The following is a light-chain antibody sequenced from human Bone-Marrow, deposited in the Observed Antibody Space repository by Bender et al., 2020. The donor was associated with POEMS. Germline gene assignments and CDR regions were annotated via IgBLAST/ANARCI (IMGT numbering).Light chain of an antibody. V-gene: IGLV3-1*01. CDR3: QAWDTYSVI. J-gene: IGLJ2*01. CDR2: QDT. Sequence: SYEVTQPPSVSVSPGQTASITCSGDDLGDKYVAWYQQKPGQSPVLVIYQDTNRPSGIPARFSGSNSGNTATLTISGTQAMDEADYYCQAWDTYSVIFGGGTKLTVL. CDR1: DLGDKY.